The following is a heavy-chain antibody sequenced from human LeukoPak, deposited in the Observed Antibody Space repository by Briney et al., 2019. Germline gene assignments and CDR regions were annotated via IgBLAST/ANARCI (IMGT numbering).Heavy chain of an antibody. Sequence: ASVKVSCKASGYTFTDYYMHWVRQAPGQGLEWMGWISPNSGGTNYAQKFQGRVTMTRDTSISTAYMELSSLRSDDTAVYYCARDRAVATIGGVDYWGQGTLVTVSS. V-gene: IGHV1-2*02. CDR3: ARDRAVATIGGVDY. CDR2: ISPNSGGT. CDR1: GYTFTDYY. J-gene: IGHJ4*02. D-gene: IGHD5-12*01.